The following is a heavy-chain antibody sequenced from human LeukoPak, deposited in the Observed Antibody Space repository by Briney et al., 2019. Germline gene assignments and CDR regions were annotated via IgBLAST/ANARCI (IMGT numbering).Heavy chain of an antibody. CDR1: GFTFSSYA. V-gene: IGHV3-53*01. Sequence: GGSLRLSCAASGFTFSSYAMSWVRQAPGKGLEWVSVIYSGGSTYYADSVKGRFTISRDNSKNTLYLQMNSLRAEDTAVYYCARAGYYYDSSGYVPFDYWGQGTLVTVSS. D-gene: IGHD3-22*01. CDR2: IYSGGST. J-gene: IGHJ4*02. CDR3: ARAGYYYDSSGYVPFDY.